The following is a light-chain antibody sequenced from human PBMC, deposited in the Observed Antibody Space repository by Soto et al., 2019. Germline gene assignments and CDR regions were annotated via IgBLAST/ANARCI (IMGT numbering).Light chain of an antibody. J-gene: IGLJ2*01. CDR1: SSNIGAGYD. CDR2: GNS. CDR3: QSYDSSHVV. V-gene: IGLV1-40*01. Sequence: QSVLTQPPSVSGAPGQRVTISCTGSSSNIGAGYDVHWYQQLPGTAPKLLIYGNSNRPSGVPDRFSGSKSGTSASLAITGLQDEDEADYCCQSYDSSHVVFGGGTKLTVL.